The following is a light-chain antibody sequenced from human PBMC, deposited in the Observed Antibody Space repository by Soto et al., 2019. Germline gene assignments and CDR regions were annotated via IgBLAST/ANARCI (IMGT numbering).Light chain of an antibody. CDR1: QSISHW. J-gene: IGKJ1*01. Sequence: DIQIAQSPSTLLASVAARVTITSRASQSISHWLAWYQQKPGKAPRVLIYKASKLESGVTSRFSGSGSGTEFTLTISSLQPDDIGTYYCQKNNRYPWTFGQGTKVDIK. V-gene: IGKV1-5*03. CDR2: KAS. CDR3: QKNNRYPWT.